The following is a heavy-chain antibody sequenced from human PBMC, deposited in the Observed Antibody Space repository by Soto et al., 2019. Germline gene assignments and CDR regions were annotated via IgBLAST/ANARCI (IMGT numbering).Heavy chain of an antibody. CDR1: GFIFSGST. Sequence: EVQLVESGGGLVQPGGSLKLSCAASGFIFSGSTMHWVRQASGKGLEWLSRIRNKAHSYATTYAASVKGRFTISRDDSENTAYLQMNSLSSEDTADYYCLIGAAGGSPPYWGQGTLVGVCS. CDR3: LIGAAGGSPPY. V-gene: IGHV3-73*02. CDR2: IRNKAHSYAT. J-gene: IGHJ4*02. D-gene: IGHD6-25*01.